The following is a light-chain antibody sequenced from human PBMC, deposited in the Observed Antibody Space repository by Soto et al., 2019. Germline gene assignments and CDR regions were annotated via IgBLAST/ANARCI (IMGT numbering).Light chain of an antibody. CDR1: QSLLHSNGYNY. CDR3: MQGPQTPLT. J-gene: IGKJ4*01. Sequence: DIVMTQSPVSLPVTPGEPASISCRSSQSLLHSNGYNYLDWYLQKPGQSPQLLIYLGSNRASGVADRVSGSGSGTHLTLQISRVEAEDVEVYYCMQGPQTPLTFGEGTKVEIK. CDR2: LGS. V-gene: IGKV2-28*01.